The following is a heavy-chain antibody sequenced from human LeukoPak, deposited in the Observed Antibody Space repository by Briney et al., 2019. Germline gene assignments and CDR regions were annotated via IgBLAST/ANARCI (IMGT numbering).Heavy chain of an antibody. CDR3: AKRRGYSYGYYFDY. J-gene: IGHJ4*02. CDR2: INSDGSST. V-gene: IGHV3-74*01. CDR1: GFTFSSYW. Sequence: GGSLRLSCAASGFTFSSYWMHWVRQAPGTGLVWVSRINSDGSSTSYADSVKGRFTISRDNAKNTLYLQMNSLRAEDTAVYYCAKRRGYSYGYYFDYWGQGTLVTVSS. D-gene: IGHD5-18*01.